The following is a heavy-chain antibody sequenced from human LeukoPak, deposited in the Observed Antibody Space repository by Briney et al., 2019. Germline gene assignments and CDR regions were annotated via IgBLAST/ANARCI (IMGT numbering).Heavy chain of an antibody. J-gene: IGHJ4*02. Sequence: SETLSLTCTVSGGSTSSYYWSWIRQPPGKGLEWIGYIYYSGSTNYNPSLKSRVTISVDTSKNQFSLKLSSVTAADTAVYYCARVITMVRGVIRRGGGWYFDYWGQGTLVTVSS. CDR3: ARVITMVRGVIRRGGGWYFDY. CDR2: IYYSGST. V-gene: IGHV4-59*01. D-gene: IGHD3-10*01. CDR1: GGSTSSYY.